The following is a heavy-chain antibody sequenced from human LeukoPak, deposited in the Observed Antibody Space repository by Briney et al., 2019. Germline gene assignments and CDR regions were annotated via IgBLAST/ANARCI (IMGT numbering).Heavy chain of an antibody. CDR1: GFTFSSYG. Sequence: PGGSLRLSCAASGFTFSSYGMSWVRQAPGKGLEWVSAISGSGGSTYYADSVKGRFTISRDNSKNTLYLQMNSLKTEDTAVYYCARGVRYSSGWDFDYWGQGTLVSVSS. J-gene: IGHJ4*02. V-gene: IGHV3-23*01. D-gene: IGHD6-19*01. CDR2: ISGSGGST. CDR3: ARGVRYSSGWDFDY.